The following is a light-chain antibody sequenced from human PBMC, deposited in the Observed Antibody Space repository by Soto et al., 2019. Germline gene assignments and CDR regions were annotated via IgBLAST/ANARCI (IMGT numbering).Light chain of an antibody. V-gene: IGKV3-15*01. CDR3: QQYNNWPLT. J-gene: IGKJ4*01. CDR2: VAS. Sequence: EIVMTQSPATLSASPGERVTLSCRASQSIRSNLAWYQQRPGQTPRLLIFVASTRATGIPARFTGSGSGTEFTLTISSLQSDDFATYYCQQYNNWPLTFGGGTKVDIK. CDR1: QSIRSN.